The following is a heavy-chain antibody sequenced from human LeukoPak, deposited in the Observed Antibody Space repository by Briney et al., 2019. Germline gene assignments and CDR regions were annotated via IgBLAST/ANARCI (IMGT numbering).Heavy chain of an antibody. CDR3: ARVRNWNYGWDY. J-gene: IGHJ4*02. Sequence: ASETLSLTCAVNGGSFSRYYWSWIRQPPGKGLEWIGEINHSGSTNYNPSLKSRVTISVDTSKNEFSLKLSSVTAADTAVYYCARVRNWNYGWDYWGQGTLVTVSS. CDR2: INHSGST. CDR1: GGSFSRYY. D-gene: IGHD1-7*01. V-gene: IGHV4-34*01.